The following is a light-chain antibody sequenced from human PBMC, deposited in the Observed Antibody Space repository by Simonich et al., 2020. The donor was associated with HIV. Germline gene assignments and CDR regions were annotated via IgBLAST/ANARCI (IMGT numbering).Light chain of an antibody. Sequence: DIQMTQSPSTLSASVGDRVTITCRASQSINNWLAWYQQKPGKAPKLIIYKASSLESGVPSTFSGSGSGTEFTLTISSLQPDDFATYYCQQYNSHFPTFGQGTKVEIK. CDR2: KAS. J-gene: IGKJ1*01. V-gene: IGKV1-5*03. CDR1: QSINNW. CDR3: QQYNSHFPT.